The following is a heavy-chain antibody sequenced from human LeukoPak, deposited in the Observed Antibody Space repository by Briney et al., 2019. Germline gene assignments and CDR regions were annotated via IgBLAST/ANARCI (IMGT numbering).Heavy chain of an antibody. Sequence: SVKVSCKASGGTFSSYAISWVRQAPGQGLEWMGGIIPIFGTANYAQEFQGRVTITADESTSTAYMELSSLRSEDTAVYYCARGLAAAGPLQHWGQGTLVTVSS. CDR2: IIPIFGTA. CDR1: GGTFSSYA. CDR3: ARGLAAAGPLQH. J-gene: IGHJ1*01. D-gene: IGHD6-13*01. V-gene: IGHV1-69*13.